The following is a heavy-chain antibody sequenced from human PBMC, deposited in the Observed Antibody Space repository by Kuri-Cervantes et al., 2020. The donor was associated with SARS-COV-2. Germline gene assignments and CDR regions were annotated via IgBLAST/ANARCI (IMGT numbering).Heavy chain of an antibody. CDR3: ARARNGNYLNEPDY. CDR2: IIPIFGTA. Sequence: SVKVSCKASGGTFSSYAISWVRQAPGQGLEWMGGIIPIFGTANYAQKFQGRVTITANESTSTAYMELSSLRSEDTAVYYCARARNGNYLNEPDYWGQGTLVTVSS. V-gene: IGHV1-69*13. CDR1: GGTFSSYA. J-gene: IGHJ4*02. D-gene: IGHD4-17*01.